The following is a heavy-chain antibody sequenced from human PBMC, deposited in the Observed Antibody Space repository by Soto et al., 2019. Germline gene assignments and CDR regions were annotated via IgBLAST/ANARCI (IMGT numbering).Heavy chain of an antibody. V-gene: IGHV3-30*18. CDR3: AKNTAGALTFDY. CDR2: ISYDGSNK. CDR1: GFTFSSYG. D-gene: IGHD1-26*01. J-gene: IGHJ4*02. Sequence: GGSLRLSCAASGFTFSSYGMHWVRQAPGKGLEWVAVISYDGSNKYYADSVKGRFTISRDNSKNTLYLQMNSLRAEDTAVYYCAKNTAGALTFDYWGQGTLVTVSS.